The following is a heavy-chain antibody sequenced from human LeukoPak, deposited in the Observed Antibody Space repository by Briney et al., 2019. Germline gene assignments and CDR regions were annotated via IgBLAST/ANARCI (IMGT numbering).Heavy chain of an antibody. CDR2: IGTAGDT. J-gene: IGHJ5*02. CDR3: ARGRLLDNRPRGGFDP. V-gene: IGHV3-13*01. Sequence: GGSLRLSCAASGFTFSSYDMHWVRQATGKGLEWVSAIGTAGDTYYPGSVKGRFTISRENAKNSLYLQMNSLRAGDTAVYYCARGRLLDNRPRGGFDPWGQGTLVTVSS. D-gene: IGHD1-14*01. CDR1: GFTFSSYD.